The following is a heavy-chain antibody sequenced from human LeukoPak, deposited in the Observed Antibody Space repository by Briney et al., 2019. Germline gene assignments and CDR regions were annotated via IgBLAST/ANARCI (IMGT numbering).Heavy chain of an antibody. J-gene: IGHJ6*03. Sequence: GGSLRLSCAASGFTFSGSAMHWVRQASGKGLEWVGRIRSKANSYATAYAASVKGRFTISRDDSKNTAYLQMNSLKTEDTAVYYCTRKYDSSGPDTPYYYYMDVWGKGTTVTISS. CDR3: TRKYDSSGPDTPYYYYMDV. CDR2: IRSKANSYAT. CDR1: GFTFSGSA. D-gene: IGHD3-22*01. V-gene: IGHV3-73*01.